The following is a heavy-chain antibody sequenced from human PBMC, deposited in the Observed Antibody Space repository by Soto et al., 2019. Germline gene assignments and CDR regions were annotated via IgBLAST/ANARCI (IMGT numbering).Heavy chain of an antibody. CDR3: ARDGDVNTGFGKDY. CDR1: GFTFSSYG. V-gene: IGHV3-33*01. D-gene: IGHD3-16*01. J-gene: IGHJ4*02. CDR2: IWHDGGNK. Sequence: PXGSRVPSCSASGFTFSSYGMHWVRQAAGKGLERVAFIWHDGGNKFYAESVKGRFTISRDNSKNTLYLQMTSLSAEDTDMYYSARDGDVNTGFGKDYWGQGTLVTVYS.